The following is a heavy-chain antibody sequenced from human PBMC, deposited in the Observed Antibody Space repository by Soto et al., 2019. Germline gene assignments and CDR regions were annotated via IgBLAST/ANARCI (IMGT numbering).Heavy chain of an antibody. D-gene: IGHD3-3*01. CDR3: ARGSTNLVSFFFRSNWFDP. J-gene: IGHJ5*02. CDR2: INHSGST. CDR1: GGSFSGYY. V-gene: IGHV4-34*01. Sequence: SETLSLTCAVYGGSFSGYYWSWIRQPPGKGLEWIGEINHSGSTNYNPSLKSRVTISVDTSKNQFSLKLSSVTAADTAVYYCARGSTNLVSFFFRSNWFDPWGQRTLVTVSS.